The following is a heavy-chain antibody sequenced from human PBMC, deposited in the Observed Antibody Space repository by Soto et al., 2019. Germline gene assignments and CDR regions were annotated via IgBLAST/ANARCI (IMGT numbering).Heavy chain of an antibody. CDR1: GFMFSSYW. D-gene: IGHD3-9*01. V-gene: IGHV3-7*05. CDR3: ATDILDF. CDR2: IKQNGSER. J-gene: IGHJ4*02. Sequence: EVELVESGGGLVQPGGSLRLSCAATGFMFSSYWMTWVRQAPGKGLEWVANIKQNGSERYYVDSVEGRFTISRDNAKNSVFLQMENLRVEDTAMYYCATDILDFWGRGTLVTVSS.